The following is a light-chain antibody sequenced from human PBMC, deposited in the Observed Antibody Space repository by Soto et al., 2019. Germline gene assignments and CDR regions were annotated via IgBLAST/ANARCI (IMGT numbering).Light chain of an antibody. Sequence: QSVLTQPASVSGSPGQSITISCTGTSSDVGAYNYVSWYQQHPGKAPKLMIYDVRKRPSGISNRFSGSKSGNTASLTISGLQAEDESDYFCSSSTSSSTPYYVFGTGPKVTVL. V-gene: IGLV2-14*01. CDR3: SSSTSSSTPYYV. CDR1: SSDVGAYNY. CDR2: DVR. J-gene: IGLJ1*01.